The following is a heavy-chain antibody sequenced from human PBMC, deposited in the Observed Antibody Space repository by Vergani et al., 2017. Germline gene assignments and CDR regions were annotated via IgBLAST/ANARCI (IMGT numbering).Heavy chain of an antibody. V-gene: IGHV3-74*01. CDR2: INSDGSST. J-gene: IGHJ4*02. Sequence: EVQLVESGGGLVQPGGSLRLSCAASGFTFSSYWMHWVRQAPGKGLGWVSRINSDGSSTSYADSVKGRFTISRDNAKNTLYLQMNSLRAEDTAVYYCARGGPWFGASSFDYWGQGTLVTVSS. CDR3: ARGGPWFGASSFDY. D-gene: IGHD3-10*01. CDR1: GFTFSSYW.